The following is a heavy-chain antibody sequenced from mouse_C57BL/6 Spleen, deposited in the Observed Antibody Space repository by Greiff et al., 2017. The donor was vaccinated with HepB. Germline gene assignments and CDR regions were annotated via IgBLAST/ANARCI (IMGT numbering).Heavy chain of an antibody. CDR1: GYTFTSYD. CDR2: IYPRDGST. V-gene: IGHV1-85*01. J-gene: IGHJ4*01. Sequence: QVQLQQSGPELVKPGASVKLSCKASGYTFTSYDINWVKQRPGQGLEWIGWIYPRDGSTKYNEKFKGKATLTVDTSSSTAYMELHSLTSEDSAVYFCARGITTVVGDYAMDYWGQGTSVTVSS. CDR3: ARGITTVVGDYAMDY. D-gene: IGHD1-1*01.